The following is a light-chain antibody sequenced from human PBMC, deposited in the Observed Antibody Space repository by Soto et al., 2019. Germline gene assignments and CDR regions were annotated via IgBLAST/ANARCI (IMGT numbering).Light chain of an antibody. V-gene: IGKV3-15*01. Sequence: EIVMTQSPATLSVSPGERATLSCRASQSVSINLAWYQQKPGQAPRLLIYGASTRATGIPARFSGSGSGTEFTLTISSRKSEDFAVYYCQQYNNWTPWTFGQGTKVEIK. CDR2: GAS. CDR1: QSVSIN. J-gene: IGKJ1*01. CDR3: QQYNNWTPWT.